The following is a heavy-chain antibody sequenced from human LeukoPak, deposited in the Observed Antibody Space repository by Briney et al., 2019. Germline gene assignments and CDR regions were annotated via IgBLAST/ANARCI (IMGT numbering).Heavy chain of an antibody. V-gene: IGHV1-2*04. CDR3: AREVRSGYDWTFDY. CDR2: INPNSGGT. D-gene: IGHD5-12*01. Sequence: ASVKVSCKASGYTFTGYYMHWVRQAPGQGLEWMGWINPNSGGTKYAQKFQGWVTMTRDTCISTAYMELSRLRSDDTAVYYCAREVRSGYDWTFDYWGQGTLVTVSS. J-gene: IGHJ4*02. CDR1: GYTFTGYY.